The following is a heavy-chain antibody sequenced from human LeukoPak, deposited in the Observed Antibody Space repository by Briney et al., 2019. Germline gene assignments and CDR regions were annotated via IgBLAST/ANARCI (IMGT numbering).Heavy chain of an antibody. CDR3: ARDSDYGDYGSAFDI. J-gene: IGHJ3*02. Sequence: GGSLRLSCAASGFTFSSYAVNWVRQAPGKGLEWVSAISGSGDSTYYADSVKGRFTISRDNARNSLYLQMNSLRAEDTALYYCARDSDYGDYGSAFDIWGQGTMVTVSS. CDR2: ISGSGDST. D-gene: IGHD4-17*01. CDR1: GFTFSSYA. V-gene: IGHV3-23*01.